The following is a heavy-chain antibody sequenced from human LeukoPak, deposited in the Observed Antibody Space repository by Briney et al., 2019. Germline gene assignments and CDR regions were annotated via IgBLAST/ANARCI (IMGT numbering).Heavy chain of an antibody. V-gene: IGHV4-59*01. CDR2: IYYSGST. J-gene: IGHJ4*02. D-gene: IGHD2-21*02. Sequence: SETLSLTCTVYGGSISSYYWSWIRQPPGKGLEWIGYIYYSGSTNYNPSLKSRVTISVDTSKNQFSLKLSSVTAADTAVYYCARDQAYCGGDCYFDFWGQGTLVTVSS. CDR1: GGSISSYY. CDR3: ARDQAYCGGDCYFDF.